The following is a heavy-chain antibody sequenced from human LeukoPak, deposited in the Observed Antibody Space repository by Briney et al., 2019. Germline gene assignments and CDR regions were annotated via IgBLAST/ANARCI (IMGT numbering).Heavy chain of an antibody. CDR3: ATGITMVRGDAFDI. V-gene: IGHV4-34*01. D-gene: IGHD3-10*01. J-gene: IGHJ3*02. CDR2: INHSGST. CDR1: GGSFSGYY. Sequence: PSETLSLTCAVYGGSFSGYYWSWIRQPPGKGLEWIGEINHSGSTNYNPSLKSRVTISVDTSKNQFSLKLSSVTAAGTAVYYCATGITMVRGDAFDIWGQGTMVTVSS.